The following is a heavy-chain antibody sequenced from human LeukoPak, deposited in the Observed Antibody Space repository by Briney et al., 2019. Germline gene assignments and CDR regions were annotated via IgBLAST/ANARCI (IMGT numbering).Heavy chain of an antibody. CDR3: ARLASSSWPLYYYYGMDV. D-gene: IGHD6-13*01. V-gene: IGHV1-8*01. CDR1: GYTFTSYD. CDR2: MNPNSANT. Sequence: GASVKVSCKASGYTFTSYDINWVRQATGQGLEWMGWMNPNSANTGYAQKFQGRATMTRNTSISTAYMELSSLRSEDTAVYYCARLASSSWPLYYYYGMDVWGQGTTVTVSS. J-gene: IGHJ6*02.